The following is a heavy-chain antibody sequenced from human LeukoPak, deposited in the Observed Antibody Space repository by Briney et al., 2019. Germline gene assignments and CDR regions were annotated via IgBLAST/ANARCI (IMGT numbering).Heavy chain of an antibody. D-gene: IGHD3-10*01. CDR2: IFTSGIT. V-gene: IGHV4-4*07. CDR1: GGSISIYY. Sequence: PSETLSLTCTVSGGSISIYYWNWIRQPAGKGLEWIGRIFTSGITNYNPSLKSRVTMSVDTSKNQFSLNLSSVIAADTAIYYCARETSGTYYNPLGYMDVWGRGTTVTVSS. J-gene: IGHJ6*03. CDR3: ARETSGTYYNPLGYMDV.